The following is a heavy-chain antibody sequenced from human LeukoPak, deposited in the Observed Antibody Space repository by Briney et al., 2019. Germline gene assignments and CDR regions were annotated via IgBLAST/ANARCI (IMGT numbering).Heavy chain of an antibody. CDR2: INPSGGST. V-gene: IGHV1-46*01. J-gene: IGHJ4*02. CDR3: ATLDRQYYYDSSGYSDDY. D-gene: IGHD3-22*01. CDR1: GYTFTSYY. Sequence: ASVKVSCKASGYTFTSYYMHWVRQAPGQGLEWMGIINPSGGSTSYAQKFQGRVTMTRDMSTSTVYMELSSLRSEDTAVYYCATLDRQYYYDSSGYSDDYWGQGTLVTVSS.